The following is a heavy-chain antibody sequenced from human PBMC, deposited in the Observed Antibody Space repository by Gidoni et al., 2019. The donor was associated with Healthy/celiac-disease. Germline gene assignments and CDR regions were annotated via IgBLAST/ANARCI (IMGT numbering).Heavy chain of an antibody. CDR1: GFTFSSYE. J-gene: IGHJ6*02. Sequence: EVQLVESGGGLVQPGGSLRLSCAASGFTFSSYEMNWVRQAPGKGLEWVSYISSSGSTIYYADSVKGRFTISRDNAKNSLYLQMNSLRAEDTAVYYCARDLRDGYDYYYYYGMDVWGQGTTVTVSS. CDR2: ISSSGSTI. CDR3: ARDLRDGYDYYYYYGMDV. V-gene: IGHV3-48*03. D-gene: IGHD5-12*01.